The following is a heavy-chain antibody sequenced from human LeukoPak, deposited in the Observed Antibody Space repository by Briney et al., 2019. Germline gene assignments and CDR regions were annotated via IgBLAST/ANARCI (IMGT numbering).Heavy chain of an antibody. CDR1: GFTFSDYY. D-gene: IGHD2-8*01. J-gene: IGHJ4*02. CDR3: ARDREVYAIRGYYFDY. Sequence: GGSLRLSCAASGFTFSDYYMSWIRQAPGKGLEWVSYISSSGSTIYYADSVKGRFTISRDNAKNSLYLQMNSLRAEDTAVYYCARDREVYAIRGYYFDYWGQGTLVTVSS. V-gene: IGHV3-11*04. CDR2: ISSSGSTI.